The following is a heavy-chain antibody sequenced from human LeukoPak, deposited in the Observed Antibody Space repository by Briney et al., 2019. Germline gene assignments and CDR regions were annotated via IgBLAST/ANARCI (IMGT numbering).Heavy chain of an antibody. J-gene: IGHJ4*02. Sequence: SQTLSPTCAVSGGSISSGGYSWSWIRQPPGKGLEWIGYIYHSGSTYYNPSLKSRVTISVDRSKNQFSLKLSSVTAADTAVYYCVRVSSNYDYVWGSYRVEDYFDYWGQGTLVTVSS. CDR3: VRVSSNYDYVWGSYRVEDYFDY. CDR2: IYHSGST. D-gene: IGHD3-16*02. V-gene: IGHV4-30-2*01. CDR1: GGSISSGGYS.